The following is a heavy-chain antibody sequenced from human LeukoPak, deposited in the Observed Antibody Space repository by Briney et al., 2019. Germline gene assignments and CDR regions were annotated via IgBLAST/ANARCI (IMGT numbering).Heavy chain of an antibody. J-gene: IGHJ4*02. CDR3: ARDSSILSRGWFYYFDY. CDR2: TYYRSKWYN. Sequence: SQTLSLTCAISGDSVSSNSAAWNWLRQSPSRGLEWLGRTYYRSKWYNDYAVSVKSLITINPDTSKNQFSLQLNSVTPEDTAVYYCARDSSILSRGWFYYFDYWGQGTLVTVSS. V-gene: IGHV6-1*01. D-gene: IGHD6-19*01. CDR1: GDSVSSNSAA.